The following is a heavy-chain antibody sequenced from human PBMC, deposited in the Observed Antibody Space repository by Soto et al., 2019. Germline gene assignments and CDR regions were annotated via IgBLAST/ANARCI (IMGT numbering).Heavy chain of an antibody. Sequence: QVQLVESGGGVVQPGRSLRLSCVASGFTFSSYGMHWVRQAPGKGLEWVGVIAYDGSNKWYADSVKGRFTISRDNSRNTLYLQMNSLRAEDTAVYYCATRYTDDNYVLVDYWGQGTLVTVSS. CDR1: GFTFSSYG. D-gene: IGHD5-12*01. CDR3: ATRYTDDNYVLVDY. V-gene: IGHV3-30*03. CDR2: IAYDGSNK. J-gene: IGHJ4*02.